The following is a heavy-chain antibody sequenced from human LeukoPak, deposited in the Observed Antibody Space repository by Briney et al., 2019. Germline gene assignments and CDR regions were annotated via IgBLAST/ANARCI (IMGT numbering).Heavy chain of an antibody. CDR3: ARVGYYYDSSGYYPSYYMDV. D-gene: IGHD3-22*01. Sequence: PSETLSLTCTVSGGSISSYYWSWIRQPPGKGLEWIGYIYYSGGTNYNPSLKSRVTISVDTSKNQFSLKLSSVTAADTAVYYCARVGYYYDSSGYYPSYYMDVWGKGTTVTVSS. V-gene: IGHV4-59*01. J-gene: IGHJ6*03. CDR1: GGSISSYY. CDR2: IYYSGGT.